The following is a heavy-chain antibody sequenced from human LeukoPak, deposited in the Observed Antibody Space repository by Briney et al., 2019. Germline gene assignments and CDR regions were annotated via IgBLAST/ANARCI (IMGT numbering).Heavy chain of an antibody. V-gene: IGHV1-2*04. J-gene: IGHJ4*02. D-gene: IGHD1-26*01. Sequence: ASVKVSCKASGYTFTGYYMHWVRQAPGQGLEWMGWINPNSGGTNYAQKFQGWVTMTRDTSISTAYMELSRLRSDDTAVYYCAREEEGATTLFDYWGQGTLVTVSS. CDR2: INPNSGGT. CDR3: AREEEGATTLFDY. CDR1: GYTFTGYY.